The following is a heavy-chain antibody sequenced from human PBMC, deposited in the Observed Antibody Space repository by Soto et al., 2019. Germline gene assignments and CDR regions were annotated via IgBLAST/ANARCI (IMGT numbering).Heavy chain of an antibody. D-gene: IGHD1-26*01. V-gene: IGHV3-9*01. CDR3: AKDRRIVGATSVDIDY. Sequence: EVQLVESGGGLVQPGRSLRLSCAASGFTFDDFAMHWVRQAPGKGLEWVSGISWNSGSIGYADSVKGRFTISRDNAKNPVYLQMNSLRAEDTALYYCAKDRRIVGATSVDIDYWGQGTLVTVSS. CDR1: GFTFDDFA. J-gene: IGHJ4*02. CDR2: ISWNSGSI.